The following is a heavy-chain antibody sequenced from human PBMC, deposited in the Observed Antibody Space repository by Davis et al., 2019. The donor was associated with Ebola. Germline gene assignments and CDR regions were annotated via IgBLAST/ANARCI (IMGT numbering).Heavy chain of an antibody. V-gene: IGHV4-39*07. CDR1: GGFISSSSYY. Sequence: SETLSLTCTVSGGFISSSSYYWGWIRQPPGKGLEWIGEINHSGSTNYNPSLKSRVTISVDTSKNQFSLKLSSVTAADTAVYYCARAAVTLHSYYYYGMDVWGQGTTVTVSS. D-gene: IGHD4-11*01. CDR2: INHSGST. J-gene: IGHJ6*02. CDR3: ARAAVTLHSYYYYGMDV.